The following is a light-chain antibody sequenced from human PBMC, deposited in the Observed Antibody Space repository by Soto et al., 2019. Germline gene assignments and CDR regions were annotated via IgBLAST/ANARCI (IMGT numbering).Light chain of an antibody. V-gene: IGKV3-15*01. Sequence: MTQSPSSLSASVGDRVTITCRASQSINSNLTWYQQKPGQSPRLLIYGASTRAAGIPARFSGSGSGTDFTLTISSLQSEDFAVYFCQQYNNWPPLFTFGPGTKVDIK. CDR3: QQYNNWPPLFT. CDR2: GAS. J-gene: IGKJ3*01. CDR1: QSINSN.